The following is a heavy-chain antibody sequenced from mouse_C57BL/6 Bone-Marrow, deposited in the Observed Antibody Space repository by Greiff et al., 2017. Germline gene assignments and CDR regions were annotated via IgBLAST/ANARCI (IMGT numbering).Heavy chain of an antibody. CDR1: GYTFTSYW. J-gene: IGHJ1*03. CDR2: IYPGSGST. CDR3: ARGGYWYFDV. V-gene: IGHV1-55*01. Sequence: VQLQQPGAELVKPGASVKMSCKASGYTFTSYWITWVKQRPGQGLEWIGDIYPGSGSTNYNEKFKSKATLTVATSSSTAYMQLSSLTSEDSAVYYCARGGYWYFDVWGTGTTVTVSS.